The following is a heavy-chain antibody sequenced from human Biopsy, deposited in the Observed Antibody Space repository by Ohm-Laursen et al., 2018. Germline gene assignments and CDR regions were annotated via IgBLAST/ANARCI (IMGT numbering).Heavy chain of an antibody. V-gene: IGHV4-59*01. J-gene: IGHJ6*02. CDR1: GGSISSDY. CDR2: IYYSGST. CDR3: ARATNSTGWPYYYFYGMDV. D-gene: IGHD2/OR15-2a*01. Sequence: TLSLTFSVSGGSISSDYWSWIRQTPGKGLEWIGYIYYSGSTNYNPSLKSRVTISVDTSKNQFSLRLNSVTAADTAVYYCARATNSTGWPYYYFYGMDVCGQGTTVTVSS.